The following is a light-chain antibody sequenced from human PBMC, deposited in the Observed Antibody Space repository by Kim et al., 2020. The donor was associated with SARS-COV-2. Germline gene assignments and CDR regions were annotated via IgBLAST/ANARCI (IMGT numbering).Light chain of an antibody. CDR2: GRN. Sequence: SSELTQDPVVSVALGQTVRITCQGDSLRNYYATWYQQKPRQAPVLVIYGRNNWPSGIPDRFSGSASGNTASLTISGTQAEDEADFYCQSRDSGGKVVFGGGTQLTVL. CDR3: QSRDSGGKVV. J-gene: IGLJ2*01. CDR1: SLRNYY. V-gene: IGLV3-19*01.